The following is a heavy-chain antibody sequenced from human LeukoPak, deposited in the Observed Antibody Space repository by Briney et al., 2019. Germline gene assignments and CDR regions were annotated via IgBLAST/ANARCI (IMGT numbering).Heavy chain of an antibody. CDR2: ISGGSGNT. V-gene: IGHV3-23*01. J-gene: IGHJ4*02. CDR1: GFTFSDYA. D-gene: IGHD3-10*01. Sequence: GGSLRLSCAASGFTFSDYAMSWVRQAPRKGLEWVSTISGGSGNTYYADSVKGRFTISRDNSKNTLYLQMNSLRAEDTAVYFCAKDGHGSGSYLDYWGQGTLVTVSS. CDR3: AKDGHGSGSYLDY.